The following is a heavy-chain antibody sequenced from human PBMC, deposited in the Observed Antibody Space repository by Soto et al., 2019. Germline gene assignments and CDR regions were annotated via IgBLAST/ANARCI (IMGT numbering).Heavy chain of an antibody. CDR2: IVPIYRTA. Sequence: SVKVSFKASGGTFSSDRINWVRQAPGQGLAWVGGIVPIYRTADYAQKFQGRVTITADESARQSYIELRSLKSQDTAVYYCVRDCWAKLSSSGGQGTLVTDSS. CDR1: GGTFSSDR. CDR3: VRDCWAKLSSS. D-gene: IGHD6-13*01. J-gene: IGHJ4*01. V-gene: IGHV1-69*01.